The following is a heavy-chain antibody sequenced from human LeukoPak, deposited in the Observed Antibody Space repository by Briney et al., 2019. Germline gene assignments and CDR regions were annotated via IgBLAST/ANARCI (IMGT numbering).Heavy chain of an antibody. J-gene: IGHJ4*02. Sequence: GSLRLSCAASGFTVSSNYMSWVRQAPGKGLEWVSVIYSGGSTYSADSVKGRFTISRDNSKNTVYLQMNSLRAEDTAVYYCARVQLRSRVGYFDYWGQGTLVTVSS. CDR1: GFTVSSNY. CDR3: ARVQLRSRVGYFDY. CDR2: IYSGGST. D-gene: IGHD5-24*01. V-gene: IGHV3-66*01.